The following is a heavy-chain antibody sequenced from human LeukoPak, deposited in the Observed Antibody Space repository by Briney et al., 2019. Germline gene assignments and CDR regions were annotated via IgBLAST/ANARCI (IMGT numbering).Heavy chain of an antibody. CDR2: IDPNSGGT. CDR3: ARVVAGNWFDP. D-gene: IGHD6-19*01. V-gene: IGHV1-2*02. J-gene: IGHJ5*02. Sequence: GASVKVSCKASGYTFTGYYMHWVRQATGQGLEWMGWIDPNSGGTNYAQKFQGRVTMTRDTSITTAYMELSRLRSDDTAVYYRARVVAGNWFDPWGQGTLVTVSS. CDR1: GYTFTGYY.